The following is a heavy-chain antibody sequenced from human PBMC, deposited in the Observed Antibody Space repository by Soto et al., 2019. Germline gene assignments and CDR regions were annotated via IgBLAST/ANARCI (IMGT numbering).Heavy chain of an antibody. CDR3: AITFDY. CDR2: ISYDGSNK. D-gene: IGHD1-20*01. J-gene: IGHJ4*02. V-gene: IGHV3-30-3*01. Sequence: QVQLVESGGGVVQPGRSLRLSCAASGFTFSSYAMHWVRQAPGKGLEWVAVISYDGSNKYYADSVKGRFTISRDNSKNTLYLQMNSLRAEDTAVYYSAITFDYWGQGTLVTVSS. CDR1: GFTFSSYA.